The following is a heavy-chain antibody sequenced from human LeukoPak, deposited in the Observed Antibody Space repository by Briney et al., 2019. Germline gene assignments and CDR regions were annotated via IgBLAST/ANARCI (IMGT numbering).Heavy chain of an antibody. Sequence: ASVKVSCKASGYTFTGYYMHWVRQAPGQGLEWMGIINPSGGSTSHAQKFQGRVTMTRDTSTSTVYMELSSLRSEDTAVYYCARAEWHGMDVWGQGTTVTVSS. CDR1: GYTFTGYY. CDR2: INPSGGST. J-gene: IGHJ6*02. CDR3: ARAEWHGMDV. D-gene: IGHD3-3*01. V-gene: IGHV1-46*01.